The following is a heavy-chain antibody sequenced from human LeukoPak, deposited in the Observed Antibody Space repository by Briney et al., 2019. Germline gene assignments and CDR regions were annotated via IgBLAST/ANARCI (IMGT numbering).Heavy chain of an antibody. CDR1: GYSINSGYY. CDR3: ARDLGYSGFDWAP. V-gene: IGHV4-38-2*02. J-gene: IGHJ5*02. D-gene: IGHD5-12*01. CDR2: IQSSGTT. Sequence: SETLSLTCTVSGYSINSGYYWGWIRQPPGKRLEWIGSIQSSGTTYYNPTLKSRVTISLDTSKNHFSLKLTSVTAAAAAVYYCARDLGYSGFDWAPWGQGTLVTVSS.